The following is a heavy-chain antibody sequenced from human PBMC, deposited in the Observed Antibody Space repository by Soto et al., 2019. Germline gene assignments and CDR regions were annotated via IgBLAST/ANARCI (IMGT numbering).Heavy chain of an antibody. J-gene: IGHJ6*02. CDR1: GFSLSTSGVG. V-gene: IGHV2-5*02. Sequence: SGPTLVNPTQTLTLTCTFSGFSLSTSGVGVGWIRQPPGKALEWLALIYWDDDKRYSPSLRSRLTINKDTSKNQVVLTMTNMDPVDTATYYCIQSRCGGDCLQSYASHYYYGMDVWGQGT. D-gene: IGHD2-21*02. CDR2: IYWDDDK. CDR3: IQSRCGGDCLQSYASHYYYGMDV.